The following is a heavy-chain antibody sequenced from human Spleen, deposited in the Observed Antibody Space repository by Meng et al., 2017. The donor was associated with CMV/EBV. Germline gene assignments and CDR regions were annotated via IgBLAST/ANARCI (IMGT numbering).Heavy chain of an antibody. J-gene: IGHJ5*02. CDR3: ARVVAATPVWFDP. D-gene: IGHD2-15*01. Sequence: CAVSGGYIGGCYWSWIRQPPGKGLGWIGYIYYSGSTNYNPSLKSRVTISVDTSKKQFSLKLRSVTAADTAVYYCARVVAATPVWFDPWGQGTLVTVSS. V-gene: IGHV4-59*01. CDR2: IYYSGST. CDR1: GGYIGGCY.